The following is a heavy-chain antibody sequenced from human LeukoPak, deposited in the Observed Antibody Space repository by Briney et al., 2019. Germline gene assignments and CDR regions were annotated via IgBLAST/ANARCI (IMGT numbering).Heavy chain of an antibody. J-gene: IGHJ6*03. V-gene: IGHV3-21*01. CDR2: ISSSSSYI. Sequence: GGSLRLSCAASGFTFSSYSMNWVRQAPGKGLEWVSSISSSSSYIYYADSVKGRFTISRDNAKNSLYLQINSLRAEDTAVYYCARDGVPGVYYYYMDVWGRGTTVTVSS. D-gene: IGHD7-27*01. CDR3: ARDGVPGVYYYYMDV. CDR1: GFTFSSYS.